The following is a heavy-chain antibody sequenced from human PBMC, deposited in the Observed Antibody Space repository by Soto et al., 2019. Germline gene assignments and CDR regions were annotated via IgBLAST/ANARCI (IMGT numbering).Heavy chain of an antibody. D-gene: IGHD4-17*01. CDR2: IYWDDDK. J-gene: IGHJ5*02. CDR1: GFSLTTSGVG. Sequence: QITLKESGPTLVKPTQTLTLTCTFSGFSLTTSGVGVGWIRQPPGKALEWLALIYWDDDKRYSPSLKSRLTITTDTSKNHVVPTMTHMYTADTATYFCAHRTTTVSWWFDPWCQGTLVTVSS. V-gene: IGHV2-5*02. CDR3: AHRTTTVSWWFDP.